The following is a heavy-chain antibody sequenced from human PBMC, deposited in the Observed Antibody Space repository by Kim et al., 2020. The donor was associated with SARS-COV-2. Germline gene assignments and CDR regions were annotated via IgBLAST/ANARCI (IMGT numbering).Heavy chain of an antibody. CDR2: LTENGSEQ. CDR3: VTNGWYLFDK. V-gene: IGHV3-7*01. CDR1: GFTFSRHW. J-gene: IGHJ4*02. D-gene: IGHD6-19*01. Sequence: GGSLRLSCVVSGFTFSRHWMTWVRQAPGKWLEWVATLTENGSEQFYVDSVKGRFTISRDNAKNSLYLQMSSLRAEDTALYYCVTNGWYLFDKWGQGTLV.